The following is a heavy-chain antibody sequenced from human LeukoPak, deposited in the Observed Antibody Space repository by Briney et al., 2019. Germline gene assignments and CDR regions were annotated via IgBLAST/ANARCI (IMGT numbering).Heavy chain of an antibody. V-gene: IGHV3-9*01. CDR2: ISWNSGSI. CDR1: GFIFSVHW. J-gene: IGHJ4*02. CDR3: AKAYAYDILTGYPNYFDY. Sequence: GGSLRLSCAASGFIFSVHWMSWVRQAPGKGLEWVSGISWNSGSIGYADSVKGRFTISRDNAKNSLYLQMSSLRAEDTALYYCAKAYAYDILTGYPNYFDYWGQGTLVTVSS. D-gene: IGHD3-9*01.